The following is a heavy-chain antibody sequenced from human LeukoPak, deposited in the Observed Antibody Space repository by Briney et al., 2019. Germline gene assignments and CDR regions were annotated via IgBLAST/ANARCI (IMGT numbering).Heavy chain of an antibody. D-gene: IGHD3-10*01. CDR1: GFTFSSYA. Sequence: GGSLRLSCAASGFTFSSYAMSWVRQAPGKGLEWVSAISGSGGSTYYADSVKGRFTISRDNSKNTLYLQMNSLRAEDTAVYYCAKDYYYGSGSYNLNWFDPWGQGTLVTVSS. CDR3: AKDYYYGSGSYNLNWFDP. CDR2: ISGSGGST. V-gene: IGHV3-23*01. J-gene: IGHJ5*02.